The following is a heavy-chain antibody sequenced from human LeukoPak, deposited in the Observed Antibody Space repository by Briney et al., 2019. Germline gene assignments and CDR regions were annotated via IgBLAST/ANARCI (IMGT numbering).Heavy chain of an antibody. J-gene: IGHJ3*01. CDR1: GGSINSYY. D-gene: IGHD1-1*01. CDR3: AGDVMSTALDAFDV. CDR2: IYYSGSP. V-gene: IGHV4-59*01. Sequence: KSSETLSLTCTVSGGSINSYYWNWIRQPPGKGLELIGYIYYSGSPTYNPSLKSRVTISVDTSKNQFSLQLSSVTAADTAVYYCAGDVMSTALDAFDVWGQGTMVTVSS.